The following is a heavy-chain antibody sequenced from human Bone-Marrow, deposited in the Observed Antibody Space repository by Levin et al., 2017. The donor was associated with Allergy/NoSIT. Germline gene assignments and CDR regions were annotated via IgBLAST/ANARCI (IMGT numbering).Heavy chain of an antibody. CDR1: GFSLKPPGVG. D-gene: IGHD3-22*01. V-gene: IGHV2-5*02. CDR3: ARIPEYSSFYWYLDV. Sequence: GSGPTLVKPTQTLTLTCTFSGFSLKPPGVGVAWIRQPPGRALEWVALIFWDDENHSNSSLRTRLSIAKDTSKNEVVLTLTNTEPKDTATYYCARIPEYSSFYWYLDVWGHGTRVTVSS. J-gene: IGHJ2*01. CDR2: IFWDDEN.